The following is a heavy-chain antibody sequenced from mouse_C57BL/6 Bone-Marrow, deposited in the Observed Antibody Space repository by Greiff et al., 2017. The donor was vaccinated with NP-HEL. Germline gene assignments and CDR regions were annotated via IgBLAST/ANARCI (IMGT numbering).Heavy chain of an antibody. CDR2: ISNGGGST. J-gene: IGHJ3*01. V-gene: IGHV5-12*01. D-gene: IGHD2-4*01. Sequence: EVQGVESGGGLVQPGGSLKLSCAASGFTFSDYYMYWVRQTPEKRLEWVAYISNGGGSTYYPDTVKGRFTISRDNAKNTLYLQMSRLKSEDTAMYYCARHGDDYDWFAYWGQGTLVTVSA. CDR1: GFTFSDYY. CDR3: ARHGDDYDWFAY.